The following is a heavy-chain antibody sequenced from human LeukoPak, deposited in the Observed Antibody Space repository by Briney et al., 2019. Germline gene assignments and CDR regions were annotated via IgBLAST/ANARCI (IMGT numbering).Heavy chain of an antibody. J-gene: IGHJ4*02. CDR1: GGSISSSSYY. D-gene: IGHD2-2*01. CDR3: ASSTQLGPSFFDF. CDR2: IYYTGTT. V-gene: IGHV4-61*05. Sequence: SETLSLTCTVSGGSISSSSYYWGWIRQPPGKGLEWIGYIYYTGTTNFNPSLKSRVTTSVDTSKNQFSLNLSSVTAADTAVYYCASSTQLGPSFFDFWGRGTLVTVSS.